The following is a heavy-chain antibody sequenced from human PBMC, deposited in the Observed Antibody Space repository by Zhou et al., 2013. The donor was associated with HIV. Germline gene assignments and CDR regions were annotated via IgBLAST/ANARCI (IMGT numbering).Heavy chain of an antibody. J-gene: IGHJ4*02. V-gene: IGHV1-18*01. CDR2: VSTYNGDT. CDR1: GYTFISYG. Sequence: QVQLVQSKAEVKKPGASVKVSCKASGYTFISYGISWVRQAPGQRLEWMGWVSTYNGDTNYAQKFQGRVTMTTDTSTSTVYMELRSLRSDDTAVYYCARDTAWLDWWGQGNPGPPSPQ. CDR3: ARDTAWLDW. D-gene: IGHD6-19*01.